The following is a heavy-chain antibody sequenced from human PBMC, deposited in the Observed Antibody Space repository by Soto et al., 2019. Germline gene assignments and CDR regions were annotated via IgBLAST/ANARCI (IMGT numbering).Heavy chain of an antibody. V-gene: IGHV3-30*03. CDR3: ASSSGGVTLAFFDY. CDR2: ISYDGSNT. Sequence: QVQLVESGGGVVQPGRSLRLSCAASGFTFSSYGMHWVRQAPGKGLEWVAVISYDGSNTYYADSVKGRFTISRDNSKNTLYLQMNSLRAEDTAVYYCASSSGGVTLAFFDYWGQGTLVTVSS. D-gene: IGHD2-21*02. J-gene: IGHJ4*02. CDR1: GFTFSSYG.